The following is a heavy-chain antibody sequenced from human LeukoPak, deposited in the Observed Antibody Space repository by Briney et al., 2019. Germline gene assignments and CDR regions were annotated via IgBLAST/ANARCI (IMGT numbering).Heavy chain of an antibody. V-gene: IGHV5-51*01. CDR2: IYPGDSDT. Sequence: GESLKISCKASGFSFTNYWIGWVRQMPGKGLEWMGIIYPGDSDTRYSPSFQGQVTISADKSISAAYLQWRSLKASDTAMDYCAGHSFDTVDAFDVWGQGTIVTVSA. J-gene: IGHJ3*01. CDR1: GFSFTNYW. CDR3: AGHSFDTVDAFDV. D-gene: IGHD2-2*02.